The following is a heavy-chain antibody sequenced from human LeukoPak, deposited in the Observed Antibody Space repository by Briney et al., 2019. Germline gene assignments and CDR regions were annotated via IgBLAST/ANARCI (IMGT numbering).Heavy chain of an antibody. J-gene: IGHJ6*02. V-gene: IGHV3-23*01. D-gene: IGHD6-13*01. CDR2: ISGSGGST. CDR1: GFTFSSYA. CDR3: AKDGSSSWYVYYYYYGMDV. Sequence: PGGSLRLSCAASGFTFSSYAMSWVRQAPGKGLEWVSAISGSGGSTYYADSVKGRFTISRDNSKNTLYLQMNSLRAEDTAVHYCAKDGSSSWYVYYYYYGMDVWGQGTTVTVSS.